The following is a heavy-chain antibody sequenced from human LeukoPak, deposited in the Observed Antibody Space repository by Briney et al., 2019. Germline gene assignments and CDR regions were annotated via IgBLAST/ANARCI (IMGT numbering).Heavy chain of an antibody. V-gene: IGHV3-74*01. J-gene: IGHJ4*02. Sequence: PGGSLRLSCAASGFTFSSYWMHWVRQAPEKGLVWVSRINPDGSTTTYADSVEGRFTISRDNAKNSLYLQMNSLRAEDTAVYYCARGIKSVYGDYGSDYWGQGTLVTVSS. CDR3: ARGIKSVYGDYGSDY. CDR1: GFTFSSYW. D-gene: IGHD4-17*01. CDR2: INPDGSTT.